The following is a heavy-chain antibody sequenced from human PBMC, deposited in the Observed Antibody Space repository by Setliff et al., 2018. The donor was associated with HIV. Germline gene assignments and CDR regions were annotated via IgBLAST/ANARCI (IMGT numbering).Heavy chain of an antibody. J-gene: IGHJ3*02. Sequence: VQVSCKASGYTFTGYYVHWVRQAPGQGLEWVGRINPNSGDTNYAQKFQGRVTMTRDTSISTAYMELSRLRSDDTAVYYCARRGRQQSDAFDIWGQGTMVTVSS. CDR1: GYTFTGYY. CDR2: INPNSGDT. V-gene: IGHV1-2*06. CDR3: ARRGRQQSDAFDI. D-gene: IGHD6-13*01.